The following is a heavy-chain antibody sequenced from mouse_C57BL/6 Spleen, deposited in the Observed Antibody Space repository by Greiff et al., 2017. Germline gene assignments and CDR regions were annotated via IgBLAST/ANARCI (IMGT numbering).Heavy chain of an antibody. CDR2: IDPSDSYT. CDR1: GYTFTSYW. Sequence: QVQLQQPGAELVMPGASVKLSCKASGYTFTSYWMHWVKQRPGQGLEWIGEIDPSDSYTNYNQKFKGKSTLTVDKSSSTAYMQLSSLTSEDSAVYYCHGSSVYFDVWGTGTTVTVSS. D-gene: IGHD1-1*01. CDR3: HGSSVYFDV. J-gene: IGHJ1*03. V-gene: IGHV1-69*01.